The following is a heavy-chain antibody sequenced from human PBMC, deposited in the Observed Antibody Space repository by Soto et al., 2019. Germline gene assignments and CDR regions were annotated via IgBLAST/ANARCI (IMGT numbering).Heavy chain of an antibody. V-gene: IGHV4-4*02. Sequence: QVQLQESGPGLVKPSGTLSLTCAVSGDSISSSYWWSWVRQSPGKGLEWIGEIYHSGSSNYNPSFKSRLTISVDKSKNQFSRRLNSVTAADTAVYYCARGIGSGWYVGYWGQGTLVTVSS. CDR3: ARGIGSGWYVGY. J-gene: IGHJ4*02. CDR1: GDSISSSYW. CDR2: IYHSGSS. D-gene: IGHD6-19*01.